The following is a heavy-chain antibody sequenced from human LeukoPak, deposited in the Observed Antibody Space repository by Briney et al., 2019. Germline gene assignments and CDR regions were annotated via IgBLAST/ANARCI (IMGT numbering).Heavy chain of an antibody. CDR2: INSDGSST. CDR1: GFTFSIYW. Sequence: GGSLRLSCAASGFTFSIYWMHWVRQAPGKGLVWVSRINSDGSSTNYADSVKGRFTISRDNSKNTLYLQMNSLRAEDTAVYYCASEGYCSGGSCSPFDYWGQGPLVTVPS. J-gene: IGHJ4*02. D-gene: IGHD2-15*01. V-gene: IGHV3-74*01. CDR3: ASEGYCSGGSCSPFDY.